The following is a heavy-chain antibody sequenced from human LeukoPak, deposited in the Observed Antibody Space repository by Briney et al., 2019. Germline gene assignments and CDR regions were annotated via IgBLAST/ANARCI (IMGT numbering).Heavy chain of an antibody. CDR3: ARVGNGSGSYYRY. Sequence: GGSLRLSCAASGFTFSSYSMNWVRQAPGKGLEWVSSISSSSSYIYYADSVKGRFTISRDNAKNSLYLQMNSLRAEDTAVYYCARVGNGSGSYYRYWGQGTLVTVSS. J-gene: IGHJ4*02. V-gene: IGHV3-21*01. CDR1: GFTFSSYS. D-gene: IGHD3-10*01. CDR2: ISSSSSYI.